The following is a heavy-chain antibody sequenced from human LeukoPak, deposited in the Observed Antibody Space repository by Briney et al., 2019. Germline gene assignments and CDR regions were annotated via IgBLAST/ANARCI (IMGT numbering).Heavy chain of an antibody. Sequence: ASVKVSCKASGYSFTDYYMHWVRQAPGQGLEWMGWINPNSRGTNYAQKFQGRVTMTRDTSISTAYMELSSLRSEDTAVYYCARDKGHAAAASLYYFDYWGQGTLVTVSS. D-gene: IGHD6-13*01. CDR3: ARDKGHAAAASLYYFDY. CDR2: INPNSRGT. J-gene: IGHJ4*02. V-gene: IGHV1-2*02. CDR1: GYSFTDYY.